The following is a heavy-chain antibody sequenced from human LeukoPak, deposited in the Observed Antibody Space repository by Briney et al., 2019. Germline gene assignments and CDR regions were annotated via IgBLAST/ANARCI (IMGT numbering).Heavy chain of an antibody. V-gene: IGHV4-34*01. D-gene: IGHD6-13*01. Sequence: KPSETLSLTCAVYGGSFSGYYWSWIRQPPGKGLEWIGEINHSGSTNYNPSLKSRVTISVDTSKNQFSLKLRSVTAADTAVYYCARWGSSWYVGYYYYYGMDVWGQGTTVTVSS. CDR2: INHSGST. CDR3: ARWGSSWYVGYYYYYGMDV. J-gene: IGHJ6*02. CDR1: GGSFSGYY.